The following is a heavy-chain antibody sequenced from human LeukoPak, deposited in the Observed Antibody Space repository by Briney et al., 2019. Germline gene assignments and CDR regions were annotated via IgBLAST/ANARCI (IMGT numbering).Heavy chain of an antibody. CDR1: GFTFSNYE. J-gene: IGHJ4*02. V-gene: IGHV3-48*03. CDR3: ASCTGDYDPYFDY. D-gene: IGHD4-17*01. Sequence: PGGSLRLSCAASGFTFSNYEMNWVRQAPGKGLEWVSYISSSGSTIYYADSVKGRFTISRDNAKNSLYLQMNSLRAEDTAVYYCASCTGDYDPYFDYWGQGTLVTVSS. CDR2: ISSSGSTI.